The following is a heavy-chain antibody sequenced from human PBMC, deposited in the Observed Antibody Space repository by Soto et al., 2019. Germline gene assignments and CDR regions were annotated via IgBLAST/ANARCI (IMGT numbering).Heavy chain of an antibody. CDR3: ARESAETMVTAGAYIGFDP. J-gene: IGHJ5*02. V-gene: IGHV4-59*01. CDR2: IYYSGST. D-gene: IGHD4-17*01. Sequence: PSETLSLTCTVSGGSISSYYWSWIRQPPGKGLEWIGYIYYSGSTNYNPSLKSRVTISVDTSKNQFSLKLSSVTAADTAVYYCARESAETMVTAGAYIGFDPWGQGTLVTVSA. CDR1: GGSISSYY.